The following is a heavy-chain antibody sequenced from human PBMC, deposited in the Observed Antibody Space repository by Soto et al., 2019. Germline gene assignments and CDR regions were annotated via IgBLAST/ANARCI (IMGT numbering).Heavy chain of an antibody. Sequence: EVQLVESGGGLVQPGGSLRLSCEASGFTFSRDEKNWVRQAPGKGLEWIAYIQNHGYSTHYADSVKGRFTISRDNAKNTLYLQMSSLTAEDTAIYYCARGYDAGCHFGYWGQGVLVTVSS. CDR1: GFTFSRDE. J-gene: IGHJ4*02. V-gene: IGHV3-48*03. CDR3: ARGYDAGCHFGY. D-gene: IGHD1-20*01. CDR2: IQNHGYST.